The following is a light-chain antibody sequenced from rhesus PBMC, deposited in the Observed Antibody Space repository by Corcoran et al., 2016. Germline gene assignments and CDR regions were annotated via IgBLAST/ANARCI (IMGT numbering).Light chain of an antibody. J-gene: IGKJ2*01. Sequence: DIQMTQSPSSLSASVGDRVTITCRASQGISSYLAWYQQQPGKAPKPMIYSASNLESGVPSRFSGSGAGTECTLTISSLQPEDVATYYCQQYNSAPYSFGQGTKVEIK. CDR1: QGISSY. CDR3: QQYNSAPYS. CDR2: SAS. V-gene: IGKV1-37*01.